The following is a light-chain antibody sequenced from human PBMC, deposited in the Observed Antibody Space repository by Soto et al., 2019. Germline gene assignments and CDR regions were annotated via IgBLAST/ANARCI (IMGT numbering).Light chain of an antibody. J-gene: IGKJ4*01. CDR2: SAS. Sequence: DIQLTQSPSFLSASVGDRVTITCRASVGISGYLAWYQQKPGKVPRLLIYSASTLQSGVPSRFSGSGSGTEFTLTISSLQPEDFASYYCHQLDRYPFTFGGGTKVEIK. CDR1: VGISGY. V-gene: IGKV1-9*01. CDR3: HQLDRYPFT.